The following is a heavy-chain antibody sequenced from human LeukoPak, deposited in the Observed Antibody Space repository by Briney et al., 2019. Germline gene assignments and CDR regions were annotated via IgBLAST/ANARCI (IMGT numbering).Heavy chain of an antibody. CDR1: GGSISSYY. CDR3: ARDTPYCSSTSCSDTNWFDP. J-gene: IGHJ5*02. V-gene: IGHV4-4*07. CDR2: IYTSGST. D-gene: IGHD2-2*01. Sequence: NPSETLSLTCTVSGGSISSYYWSWIRQPAGKGLEWIGRIYTSGSTNYNPSLKSRVTMSVDTSKNQFSLKLGSVTAADTAVYYCARDTPYCSSTSCSDTNWFDPWGQGTLVTVSS.